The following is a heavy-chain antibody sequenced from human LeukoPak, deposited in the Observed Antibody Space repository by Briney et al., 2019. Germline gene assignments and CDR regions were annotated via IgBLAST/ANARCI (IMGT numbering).Heavy chain of an antibody. CDR3: SRDFIAAAGTDY. Sequence: PSETLSLTCAVYGGSFSGYYWSWIRQPPGEGLEWIGEINHSGSTNYNPSLKSRVTISVDTSKNQFSLKLSSVTAADTAVYYCSRDFIAAAGTDYWGQGTLVTVSS. J-gene: IGHJ4*02. D-gene: IGHD6-13*01. CDR2: INHSGST. CDR1: GGSFSGYY. V-gene: IGHV4-34*01.